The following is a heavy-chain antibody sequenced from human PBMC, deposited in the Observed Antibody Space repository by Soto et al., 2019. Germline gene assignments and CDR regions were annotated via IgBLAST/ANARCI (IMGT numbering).Heavy chain of an antibody. J-gene: IGHJ6*02. CDR1: GYTFTSYG. D-gene: IGHD3-3*01. Sequence: GASVKVSCKASGYTFTSYGISWVRQAPGQGLEWMGWISAYNGNTNYAQKLQGRVTMTTDTSTSTAYMELRSLRSDDTAVYYCARVDNDFWSGYSHYYYGMDVWGQGTTVTVSS. CDR2: ISAYNGNT. CDR3: ARVDNDFWSGYSHYYYGMDV. V-gene: IGHV1-18*04.